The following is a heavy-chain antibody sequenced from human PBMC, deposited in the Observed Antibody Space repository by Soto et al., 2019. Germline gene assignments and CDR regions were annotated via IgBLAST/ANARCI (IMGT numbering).Heavy chain of an antibody. J-gene: IGHJ6*02. Sequence: PSETLSLTCTVSGGSISSSSYYWGWIRQPPGKGLEWIGSIYYSGSTYYNPSLKSRVTISVDTSKNQFSLKLSSVTAADTAVYYCARLRRGYSYGNSMDVWGQGTTVTVSS. V-gene: IGHV4-39*01. CDR3: ARLRRGYSYGNSMDV. D-gene: IGHD5-18*01. CDR2: IYYSGST. CDR1: GGSISSSSYY.